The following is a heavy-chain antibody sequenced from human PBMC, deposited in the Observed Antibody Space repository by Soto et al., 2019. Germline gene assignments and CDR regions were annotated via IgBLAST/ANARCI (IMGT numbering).Heavy chain of an antibody. CDR2: ISGSGGST. CDR1: GFTFSSYA. D-gene: IGHD3-3*01. J-gene: IGHJ4*02. Sequence: EVQLLESGGGLVQPGGSLRLSCAASGFTFSSYAMSWVRQAPGKGLEWVSAISGSGGSTYYADSVKGRFTVSRDNSTNTLYLQMNSLRAEDTAVYYCANLGQYYDFWSGTDLDFDYWGQGTLVTVSS. V-gene: IGHV3-23*01. CDR3: ANLGQYYDFWSGTDLDFDY.